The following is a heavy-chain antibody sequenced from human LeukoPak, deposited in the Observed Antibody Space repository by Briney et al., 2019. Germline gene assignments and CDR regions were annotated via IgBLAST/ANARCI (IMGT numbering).Heavy chain of an antibody. CDR3: ARVAVAGSPFDY. CDR1: GGSFSGYY. D-gene: IGHD6-19*01. J-gene: IGHJ4*02. CDR2: IYHSGST. Sequence: KPSETLSLTCAVYGGSFSGYYWSWIRQPPGKGLEWIGEIYHSGSTNYNPSLKSRVTISVDKSKNQFSLKLSSVTAADTAVYYCARVAVAGSPFDYWGQGTLVTVSS. V-gene: IGHV4-34*01.